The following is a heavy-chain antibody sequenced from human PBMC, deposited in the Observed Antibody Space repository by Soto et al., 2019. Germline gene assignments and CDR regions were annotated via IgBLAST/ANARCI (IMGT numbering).Heavy chain of an antibody. V-gene: IGHV3-23*01. Sequence: GGSLRLSCVASGITFSRYVMSWVRQAPGKGLEWVSAISGSGGSTYYADSVKGRFTISRDNSKNTLYLQMNSLRAEDTAVYYCAKTGFRCSSTSCYAYYYYYMDVWGKGTTVTVSS. J-gene: IGHJ6*03. D-gene: IGHD2-2*01. CDR1: GITFSRYV. CDR2: ISGSGGST. CDR3: AKTGFRCSSTSCYAYYYYYMDV.